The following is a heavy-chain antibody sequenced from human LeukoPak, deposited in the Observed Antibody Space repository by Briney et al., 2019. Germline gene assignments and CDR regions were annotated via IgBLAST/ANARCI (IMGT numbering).Heavy chain of an antibody. V-gene: IGHV3-74*01. D-gene: IGHD6-13*01. CDR3: AKDTIAAAWDYGMDV. CDR2: IYSDAT. CDR1: GFTFSSYW. Sequence: GGSLRLSCAASGFTFSSYWIHWVRQAPGKGLVWVSRIYSDATYYADSVKGRFTISRDNAKNTLYLQMNSLRAEDTAVYYCAKDTIAAAWDYGMDVWGQGTTVTVSS. J-gene: IGHJ6*02.